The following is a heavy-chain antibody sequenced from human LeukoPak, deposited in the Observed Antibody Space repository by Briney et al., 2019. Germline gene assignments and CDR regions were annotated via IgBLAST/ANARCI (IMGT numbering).Heavy chain of an antibody. V-gene: IGHV4-59*08. CDR2: IYYRGST. Sequence: PSETLSLTCTVSGGSITNSYWSWIRQPPGKGLEWIGYIYYRGSTRYSPSLRSQVTISVDTSKNQFSLKLNSVTAADTAVYYCARYIGPSYFDLWGQGILVNVSS. CDR3: ARYIGPSYFDL. D-gene: IGHD1-1*01. J-gene: IGHJ4*02. CDR1: GGSITNSY.